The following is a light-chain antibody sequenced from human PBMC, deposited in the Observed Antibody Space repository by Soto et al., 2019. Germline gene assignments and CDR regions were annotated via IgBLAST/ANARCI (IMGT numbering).Light chain of an antibody. CDR3: QQRSSWPIT. Sequence: EILLTQSPSTLSLSPGERATLSCRASQSVTSYLAWYQQRPGQAPRLLIYDASRRATGIPARFSGSGSGADFTLTISTLEPEDFAVYYCQQRSSWPITFGQGTRLEIK. CDR2: DAS. V-gene: IGKV3-11*01. J-gene: IGKJ5*01. CDR1: QSVTSY.